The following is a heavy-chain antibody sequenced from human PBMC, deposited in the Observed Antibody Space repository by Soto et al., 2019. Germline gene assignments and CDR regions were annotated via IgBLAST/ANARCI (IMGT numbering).Heavy chain of an antibody. J-gene: IGHJ4*02. V-gene: IGHV4-59*08. Sequence: SETLSLTCTVSGGSISSYYWSWIRQPPGKGLEWIGYIYYSGSTNYNPSLKSRVNISVDTSKNQFSLKLSSVTAADTAVYYCARHGVAAAGSYFDYWGQGTLVTV. CDR1: GGSISSYY. D-gene: IGHD6-13*01. CDR2: IYYSGST. CDR3: ARHGVAAAGSYFDY.